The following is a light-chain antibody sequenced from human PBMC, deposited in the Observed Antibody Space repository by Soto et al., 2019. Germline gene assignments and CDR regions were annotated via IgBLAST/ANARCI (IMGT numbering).Light chain of an antibody. J-gene: IGLJ2*01. V-gene: IGLV2-14*01. Sequence: QSVLTQPASVSGSPGQSITISCTGTSSDVGGYKYVSWYQQHPGEAPKVMIYEVSHRPSGVSNRFSGSKSGNTASLTISGLQAEDEADYYCTSYTSNSTIVFGGGTKLTVL. CDR1: SSDVGGYKY. CDR2: EVS. CDR3: TSYTSNSTIV.